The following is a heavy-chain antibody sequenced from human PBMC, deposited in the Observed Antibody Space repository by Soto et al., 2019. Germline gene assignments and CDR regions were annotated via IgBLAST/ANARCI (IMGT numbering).Heavy chain of an antibody. CDR2: INPNSGGT. Sequence: GSVKVSCKASGYTFTVYYMHCVRQAPGQGLEWMGCINPNSGGTNYAQKFQGRVTMTRDTSISTAYMELSRLRSDDTAVYYCASLDYYDSSGYGLWGQGTLVTVSS. V-gene: IGHV1-2*02. CDR1: GYTFTVYY. CDR3: ASLDYYDSSGYGL. D-gene: IGHD3-22*01. J-gene: IGHJ4*02.